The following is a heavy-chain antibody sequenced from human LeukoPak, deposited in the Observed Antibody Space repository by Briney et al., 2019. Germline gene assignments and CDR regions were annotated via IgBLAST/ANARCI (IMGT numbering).Heavy chain of an antibody. Sequence: PSETLSLTCTVSGGSISSSSYYWGWIRQPPGKGLEWIGSIYYSGSTYYNPSLKSRVTISVDTSKNQFSLKLSSVTAADTAVYYCARDRGSGWSQTSPFDYWGQGTLVTVSS. V-gene: IGHV4-39*07. D-gene: IGHD6-19*01. J-gene: IGHJ4*02. CDR3: ARDRGSGWSQTSPFDY. CDR1: GGSISSSSYY. CDR2: IYYSGST.